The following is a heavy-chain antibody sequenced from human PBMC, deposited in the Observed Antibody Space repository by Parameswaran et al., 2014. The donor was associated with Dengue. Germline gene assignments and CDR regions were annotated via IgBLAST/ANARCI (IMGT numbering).Heavy chain of an antibody. D-gene: IGHD6-13*01. CDR3: ARGVVPQTAPGLYYFDY. CDR2: VYSDDRT. J-gene: IGHJ4*02. Sequence: VRQMPGKGLEWVSVVYSDDRTYYADSVKGRFTISRDNYKNTVYLQMNSLRAEDTALYYCARGVVPQTAPGLYYFDYWGQGTLVTVSS. V-gene: IGHV3-66*02.